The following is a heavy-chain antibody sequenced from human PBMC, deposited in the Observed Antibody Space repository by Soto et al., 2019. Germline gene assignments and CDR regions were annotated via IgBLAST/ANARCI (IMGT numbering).Heavy chain of an antibody. D-gene: IGHD3-3*01. V-gene: IGHV1-69*02. CDR3: TTLGP. Sequence: QAQLVQSGAVVKKPGSSVVVSCKASGITVGSFIISWVRQAPGQGLEWMGKTAPMFKQTFYARRFEGRVTSTADTSANTVYMELNDLRFEDTAVYYCTTLGPWGQGTQVTVS. CDR1: GITVGSFI. CDR2: TAPMFKQT. J-gene: IGHJ5*02.